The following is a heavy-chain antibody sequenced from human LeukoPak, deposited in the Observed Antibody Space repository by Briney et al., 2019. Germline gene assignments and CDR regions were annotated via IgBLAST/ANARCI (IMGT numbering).Heavy chain of an antibody. CDR1: GGSISSYY. CDR3: ARLSYGSAHDAFDI. CDR2: IYYGGST. J-gene: IGHJ3*02. Sequence: SETLSLTCTVSGGSISSYYWSWIRQPPGKGLEWIGYIYYGGSTNYNPSLKSRVTISVDTSKNQFSLKLSSVTAADTAVYYCARLSYGSAHDAFDIWGQGTLVTVSS. V-gene: IGHV4-59*08. D-gene: IGHD3-10*01.